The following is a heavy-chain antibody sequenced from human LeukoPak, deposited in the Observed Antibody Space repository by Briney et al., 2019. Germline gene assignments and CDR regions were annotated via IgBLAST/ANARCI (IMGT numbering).Heavy chain of an antibody. CDR3: ARRGGTAAGSCFDY. CDR2: IYYDGST. Sequence: SETLSLTCTVSGGSISTTSSYWGWVRQPPGKGLEWIGSIYYDGSTHYNPSLKSRVTISVDTSKNQFSLKLSSVTAADTAVYYCARRGGTAAGSCFDYWGQGTLVTVSS. CDR1: GGSISTTSSY. J-gene: IGHJ4*02. V-gene: IGHV4-39*01. D-gene: IGHD6-13*01.